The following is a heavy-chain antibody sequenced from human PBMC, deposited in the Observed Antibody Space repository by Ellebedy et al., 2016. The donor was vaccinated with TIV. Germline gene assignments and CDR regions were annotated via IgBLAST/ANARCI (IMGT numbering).Heavy chain of an antibody. D-gene: IGHD6-19*01. CDR2: IYYSGST. J-gene: IGHJ5*02. Sequence: SETLSLXXTVSGGSISSYYWSWIRQPPGKGLEWIGYIYYSGSTNYNPFLKSRVTISVDTSKNQFSLKLSSVTAADTAVYYCARVAVPLAVDESSDVWFDPWGQGTLVTVSS. V-gene: IGHV4-59*01. CDR3: ARVAVPLAVDESSDVWFDP. CDR1: GGSISSYY.